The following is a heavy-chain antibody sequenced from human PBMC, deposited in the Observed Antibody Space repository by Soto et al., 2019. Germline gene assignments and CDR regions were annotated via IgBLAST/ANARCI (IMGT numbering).Heavy chain of an antibody. CDR1: GFTFSSYA. J-gene: IGHJ6*02. V-gene: IGHV3-23*01. D-gene: IGHD4-17*01. Sequence: GGSLRLSCAASGFTFSSYAMSWVRQAPGKGLAWVSAISGVDNSTYYADSVKGRFTISRDNSKNTLYLQMSSLRADDTAGYYCAPTGVWGQGTTVTVSS. CDR2: ISGVDNST. CDR3: APTGV.